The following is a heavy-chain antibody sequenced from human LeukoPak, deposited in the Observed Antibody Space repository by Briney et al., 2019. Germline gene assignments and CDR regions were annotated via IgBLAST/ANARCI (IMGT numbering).Heavy chain of an antibody. CDR1: GFTFSSYA. CDR2: ISYDGSNK. CDR3: ARGTRYSYGYVGGYFDY. Sequence: PGGSLRLSCAASGFTFSSYAMHWVRQAPGKGLEWVAVISYDGSNKYYADSVKGRFTISRDNSKNTLYLQMNSLRAEDTAVYYCARGTRYSYGYVGGYFDYWGQGTLVTVSS. D-gene: IGHD5-18*01. V-gene: IGHV3-30-3*01. J-gene: IGHJ4*02.